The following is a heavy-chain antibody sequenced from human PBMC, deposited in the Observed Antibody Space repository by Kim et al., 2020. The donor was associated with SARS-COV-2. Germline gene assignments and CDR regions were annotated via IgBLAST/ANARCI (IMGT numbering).Heavy chain of an antibody. CDR2: ISSFGDST. D-gene: IGHD2-2*01. Sequence: GGSLRLSCATSGFTFSNFDMTWVRQAPGKGLEWVSIISSFGDSTYYADSVKGRFTISRDNSKDTLYLHMNSLRTEDTAIYYCAKRLAVESSAMNYFDYLG. CDR3: AKRLAVESSAMNYFDY. CDR1: GFTFSNFD. V-gene: IGHV3-23*01. J-gene: IGHJ4*01.